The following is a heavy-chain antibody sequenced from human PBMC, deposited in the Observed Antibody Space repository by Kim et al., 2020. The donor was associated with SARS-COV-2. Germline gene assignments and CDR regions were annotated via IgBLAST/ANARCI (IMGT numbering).Heavy chain of an antibody. Sequence: TASGYTVTTYDINWVRQAPGQGLEWMGWVRPSTGDTSYGQKFQGRVSMTRDTSVNTVYMELTTLRSEDTAVYYCARVSVGGFDPWGQGTLAT. CDR3: ARVSVGGFDP. J-gene: IGHJ5*02. V-gene: IGHV1-8*01. CDR1: GYTVTTYD. D-gene: IGHD1-26*01. CDR2: VRPSTGDT.